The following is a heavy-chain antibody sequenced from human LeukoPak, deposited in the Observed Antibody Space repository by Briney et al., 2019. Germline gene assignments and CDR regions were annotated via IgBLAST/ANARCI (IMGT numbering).Heavy chain of an antibody. Sequence: GGSLRLSCAASGFTVSSNYMSWVRRAPGKGLEWVSVIYSGGSTYYADSVKGRFTISRDNSKNTLYLQMNSLRAEDTAVYYCARGQGSTLIGVHLDYWGQGTLVTVSS. V-gene: IGHV3-66*01. CDR2: IYSGGST. J-gene: IGHJ4*02. CDR1: GFTVSSNY. CDR3: ARGQGSTLIGVHLDY. D-gene: IGHD2/OR15-2a*01.